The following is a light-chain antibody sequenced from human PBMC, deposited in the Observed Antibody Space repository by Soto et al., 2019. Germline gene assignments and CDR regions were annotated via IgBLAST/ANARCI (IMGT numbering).Light chain of an antibody. J-gene: IGKJ5*01. V-gene: IGKV1-17*03. Sequence: DIHMTQSPSAMSASLGDRVTITFRASQGISNYLAWFQQKPGKVPKRLIYGASSLQGGVPSRFSGSGSGTEFTLTISRLEPEDFAVYYCQQYGGSPPITFGQGTRLEIK. CDR1: QGISNY. CDR3: QQYGGSPPIT. CDR2: GAS.